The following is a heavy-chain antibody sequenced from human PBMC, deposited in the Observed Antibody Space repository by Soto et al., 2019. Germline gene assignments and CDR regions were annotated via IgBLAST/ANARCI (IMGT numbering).Heavy chain of an antibody. D-gene: IGHD6-6*01. J-gene: IGHJ5*02. CDR1: GFSLSTSGVG. Sequence: SGPTLVKPTQTLTLTCTFSGFSLSTSGVGVGWIRQPPGKALEWLALIYWDDDKYYSPSLKSRLTVTKDTSKNQVVLTMANMDPVDTATYFCAHWKYSRSSRWFDPWGQGTLVTVSS. CDR3: AHWKYSRSSRWFDP. V-gene: IGHV2-5*02. CDR2: IYWDDDK.